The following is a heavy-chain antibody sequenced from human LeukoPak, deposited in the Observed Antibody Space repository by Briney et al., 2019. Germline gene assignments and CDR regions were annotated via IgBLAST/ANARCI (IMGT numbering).Heavy chain of an antibody. CDR2: IHYSGTT. D-gene: IGHD3-22*01. Sequence: SETLSLTCIVSGGSISSNYWSWIRQSPGKGLEWIGHIHYSGTTNYNPSLKSRITISVDTSKNQFSLKLSSVTAADTAVYFCARARNYYDSSDYYYEGDAFDIWGQGTMVTVSS. J-gene: IGHJ3*02. CDR3: ARARNYYDSSDYYYEGDAFDI. CDR1: GGSISSNY. V-gene: IGHV4-59*01.